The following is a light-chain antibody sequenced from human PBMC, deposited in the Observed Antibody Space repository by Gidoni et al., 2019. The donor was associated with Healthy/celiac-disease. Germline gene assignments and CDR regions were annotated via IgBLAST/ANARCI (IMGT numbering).Light chain of an antibody. CDR2: GAS. V-gene: IGKV3-20*01. J-gene: IGKJ4*01. CDR3: QQYGSSPPGGT. CDR1: QSVSSSY. Sequence: EIVLTQSPGTLSLSPGERATLSCRASQSVSSSYLAWYQQKPGQAPRLLIYGASSRATGIPDRFSGSGSGTDFTLTISRLEPEDFAVYYCQQYGSSPPGGTFGGGTKAEIK.